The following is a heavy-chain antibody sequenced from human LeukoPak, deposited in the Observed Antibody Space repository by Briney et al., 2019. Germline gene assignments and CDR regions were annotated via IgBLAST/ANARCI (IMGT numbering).Heavy chain of an antibody. CDR3: AKYIGAYGVLDY. D-gene: IGHD5-12*01. V-gene: IGHV3-30*02. Sequence: QPGGSLRLSCAASGFTFSSYWMSWVRQAPGKGLEWVAFIRYDGSNKYYADSVKGRFTISRDNSKNTLYLQMNSLRAEDTAVYYCAKYIGAYGVLDYWGQGTLVTVSS. J-gene: IGHJ4*02. CDR1: GFTFSSYW. CDR2: IRYDGSNK.